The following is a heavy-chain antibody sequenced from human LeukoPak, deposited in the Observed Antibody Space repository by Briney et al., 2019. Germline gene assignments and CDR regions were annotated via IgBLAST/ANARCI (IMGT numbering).Heavy chain of an antibody. J-gene: IGHJ4*02. CDR3: ARAPYSSGWWFDY. CDR2: ISSSGSTI. Sequence: GGSLRLSCAASGFTFSSYEMNWVRQAPGKGLEWVSYISSSGSTIYYADSAKGRFTISRDNAKNSLYLQMNSLRAEDTAVYYCARAPYSSGWWFDYWGQGTLVTVSS. CDR1: GFTFSSYE. D-gene: IGHD6-19*01. V-gene: IGHV3-48*03.